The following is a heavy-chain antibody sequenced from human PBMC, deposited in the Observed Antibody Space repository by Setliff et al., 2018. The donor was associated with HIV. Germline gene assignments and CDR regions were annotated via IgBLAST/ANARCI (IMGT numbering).Heavy chain of an antibody. J-gene: IGHJ5*02. Sequence: PSETLSLTCTVSGGSISNSRYYWSWIRQPPGKGLEWIGSIYYSGSTYYNPSLKSRVTISVDTSKNQFSLKLSSVTAAAAAVYYCASRVYYYDSSGYLREDGFDPWGQGTLVTVSS. V-gene: IGHV4-39*01. CDR1: GGSISNSRYY. D-gene: IGHD3-22*01. CDR3: ASRVYYYDSSGYLREDGFDP. CDR2: IYYSGST.